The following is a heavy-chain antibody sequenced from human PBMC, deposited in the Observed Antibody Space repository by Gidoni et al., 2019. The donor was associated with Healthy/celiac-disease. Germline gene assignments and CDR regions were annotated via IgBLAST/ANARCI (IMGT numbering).Heavy chain of an antibody. J-gene: IGHJ4*02. D-gene: IGHD6-19*01. CDR1: CGYISSYY. CDR3: VTVAVAGTVDY. V-gene: IGHV4-59*01. Sequence: QVQLQESGPGLVKPSETLSLTCPASCGYISSYYWSWIRQPSGKGLEWFGYIYYSGSTNYNHSRKSRVTISVDTSKNQFTQKLSSVAAADTAGYYCVTVAVAGTVDYWGQGTLVTVSS. CDR2: IYYSGST.